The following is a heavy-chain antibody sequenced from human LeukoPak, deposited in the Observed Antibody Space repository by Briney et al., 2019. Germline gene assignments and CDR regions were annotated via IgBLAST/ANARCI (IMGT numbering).Heavy chain of an antibody. V-gene: IGHV3-7*01. J-gene: IGHJ4*02. CDR1: GFTFSSYW. CDR3: ARDGRGGAVPAAIRSY. Sequence: GGSLRLSCAASGFTFSSYWMSWVRQAPGKGLEWVANIKQDGSEKYYVDSVKGRFTISRDNAKNSLYLQMNSLRAEDTAVYYCARDGRGGAVPAAIRSYWGQGTLVTVSS. CDR2: IKQDGSEK. D-gene: IGHD2-2*01.